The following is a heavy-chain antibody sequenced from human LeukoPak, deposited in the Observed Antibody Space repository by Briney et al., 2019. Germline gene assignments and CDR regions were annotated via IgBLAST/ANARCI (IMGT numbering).Heavy chain of an antibody. D-gene: IGHD1-1*01. V-gene: IGHV4-30-2*01. CDR2: TYHSGST. Sequence: PSETLSLTCAVSGGSISSGGYSWSWIRQPPGKGLEWIGYTYHSGSTYYNPSLKSRVTISVDRSKNQFSLKLSSVTAADTAVYYCARGNNWNFFFDYWGQGTLVTVSS. CDR3: ARGNNWNFFFDY. J-gene: IGHJ4*02. CDR1: GGSISSGGYS.